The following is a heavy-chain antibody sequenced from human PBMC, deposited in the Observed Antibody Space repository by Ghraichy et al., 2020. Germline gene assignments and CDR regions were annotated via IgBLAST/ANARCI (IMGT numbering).Heavy chain of an antibody. D-gene: IGHD4-11*01. CDR1: NGSLNNDF. Sequence: SETLSLNCTVSNGSLNNDFWTWIRQSPDKGLEWIGFVFASGSTSYNPSLKSRVTMSIDTSKNQFSLTLASLTAADTAVYFCTRQNSRMSGLRSPFDCWGQGVRVTVSS. V-gene: IGHV4-4*09. CDR2: VFASGST. CDR3: TRQNSRMSGLRSPFDC. J-gene: IGHJ4*02.